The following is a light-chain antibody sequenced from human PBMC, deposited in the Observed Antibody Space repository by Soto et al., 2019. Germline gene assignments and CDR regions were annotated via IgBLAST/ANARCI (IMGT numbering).Light chain of an antibody. CDR2: EVS. CDR1: SSDVGGYNY. CDR3: SSYTSGSTVV. J-gene: IGLJ2*01. Sequence: QSALTQPASVSGSPGQSITISCIGTSSDVGGYNYVSWYQQHPGKAPKLMIYEVSNRPSGVSNRFSGSKSGNTASLTISGLQAEDEADYYCSSYTSGSTVVFGGGTQLT. V-gene: IGLV2-14*01.